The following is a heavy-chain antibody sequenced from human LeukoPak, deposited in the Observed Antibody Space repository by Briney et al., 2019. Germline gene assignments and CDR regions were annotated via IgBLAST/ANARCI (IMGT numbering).Heavy chain of an antibody. Sequence: PSETLSLTCTVSGGSISNYYWSWIRQPPGKGLERIGYIYYSGSTNYNPSLKSRVTISVDTSKNQFYLKLSSVTAADTAVYYCARGVPYYYDSSGYYRYYFDYWGQGTLVTVSS. D-gene: IGHD3-22*01. CDR3: ARGVPYYYDSSGYYRYYFDY. J-gene: IGHJ4*02. CDR2: IYYSGST. CDR1: GGSISNYY. V-gene: IGHV4-59*01.